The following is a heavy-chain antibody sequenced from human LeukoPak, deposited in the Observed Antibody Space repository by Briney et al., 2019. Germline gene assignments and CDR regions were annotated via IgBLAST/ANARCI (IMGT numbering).Heavy chain of an antibody. D-gene: IGHD3-22*01. CDR1: GFTFSSYA. CDR2: ISGSGGST. V-gene: IGHV3-23*01. J-gene: IGHJ4*02. CDR3: AKDRDYYDSSGYLVY. Sequence: GGSLRLSCAASGFTFSSYAMSWVRQAPGKGLEWVSAISGSGGSTYYADSVKGRFTISRDNSKNALYLQMNSLRAEDTAVYYCAKDRDYYDSSGYLVYWGQGTLVTVSS.